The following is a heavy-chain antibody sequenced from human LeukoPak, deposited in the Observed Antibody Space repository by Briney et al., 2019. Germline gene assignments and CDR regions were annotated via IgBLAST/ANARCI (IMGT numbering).Heavy chain of an antibody. CDR3: ARVPGPYTTSRFDY. D-gene: IGHD2-2*02. V-gene: IGHV1-2*02. CDR1: GYAFTGYY. Sequence: ASVKVSCKTSGYAFTGYYLHWVRQAPGQGLEWMGRIDPDSGGTHYAQKFQVRVTVTRDTSITTVYMELSGLTSDDTAVYYCARVPGPYTTSRFDYWGQGTLVTVSS. J-gene: IGHJ4*02. CDR2: IDPDSGGT.